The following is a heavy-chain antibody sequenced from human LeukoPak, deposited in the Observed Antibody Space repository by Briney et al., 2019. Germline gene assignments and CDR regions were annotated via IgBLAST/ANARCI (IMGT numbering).Heavy chain of an antibody. CDR1: GYTFTSYG. V-gene: IGHV1-18*01. D-gene: IGHD3-3*01. CDR3: ARDHDPSYYDFWSGYYSPPRGDY. Sequence: ASVKVSCKASGYTFTSYGISWVRQAPGQGLEWMGWISAYNGNTNYAQKLQGRVTMTTDTSTSTAYMELRSLRSDDTAVYYCARDHDPSYYDFWSGYYSPPRGDYWGQGTLVTVSS. CDR2: ISAYNGNT. J-gene: IGHJ4*02.